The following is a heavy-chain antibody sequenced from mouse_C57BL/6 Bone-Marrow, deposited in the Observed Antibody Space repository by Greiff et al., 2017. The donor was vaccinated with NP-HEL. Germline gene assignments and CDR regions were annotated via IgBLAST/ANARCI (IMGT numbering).Heavy chain of an antibody. D-gene: IGHD2-4*01. V-gene: IGHV1-15*01. CDR3: TRGIYYDYDGFAY. CDR1: GYTFTDYE. CDR2: IDPETGGT. J-gene: IGHJ3*01. Sequence: VQLQQSGAELVRPGASVTLSCKASGYTFTDYEMHWVKQTPVHGLEWIGAIDPETGGTAYNQKFKGKAILTADKSSSTAYMELRSLTSEDSAVYYFTRGIYYDYDGFAYWGQGTLVTVSA.